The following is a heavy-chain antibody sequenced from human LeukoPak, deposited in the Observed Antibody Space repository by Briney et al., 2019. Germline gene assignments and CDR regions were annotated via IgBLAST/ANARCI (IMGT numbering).Heavy chain of an antibody. J-gene: IGHJ4*02. CDR2: IIPIFGTA. Sequence: SVKVSCKASGGTFSSYAISWVRQAPGQGLEWMGRIIPIFGTANYAQKFQGRVTITTDESTSTAYMELSSLRSEDTAVYYYATGRGYSYVNWGQGTLVTVSS. V-gene: IGHV1-69*05. CDR1: GGTFSSYA. CDR3: ATGRGYSYVN. D-gene: IGHD5-18*01.